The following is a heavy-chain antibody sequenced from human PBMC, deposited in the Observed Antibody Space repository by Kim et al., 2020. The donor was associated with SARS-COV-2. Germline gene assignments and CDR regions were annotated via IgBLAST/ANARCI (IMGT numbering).Heavy chain of an antibody. Sequence: SKTLSLTCAVYGGSFSGYYWSWIRQPPGKGLEWIGEINHSGSTNYNPSLKSRVTISVDTSKNQFSLKLSSVTAADTAVYYCARGLSGYDYVWGSYRSVRNWFDPWGQGTLVTVSS. CDR1: GGSFSGYY. D-gene: IGHD3-16*02. CDR2: INHSGST. V-gene: IGHV4-34*01. J-gene: IGHJ5*02. CDR3: ARGLSGYDYVWGSYRSVRNWFDP.